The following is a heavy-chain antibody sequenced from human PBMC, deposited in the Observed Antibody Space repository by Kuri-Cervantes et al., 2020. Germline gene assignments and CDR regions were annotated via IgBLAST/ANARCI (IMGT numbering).Heavy chain of an antibody. V-gene: IGHV4-39*07. CDR1: GGSISSSSYY. CDR2: IYYSGST. Sequence: GSLRLSCTVSGGSISSSSYYWGWIRQPPGKGLEWIGSIYYSGSTYYNPSLKSRVTISVDTSKNQFSLKLSSVTAADTAVYYCARDRDPIVVVIGYFQHWGQGTLVTVSS. CDR3: ARDRDPIVVVIGYFQH. D-gene: IGHD3-22*01. J-gene: IGHJ1*01.